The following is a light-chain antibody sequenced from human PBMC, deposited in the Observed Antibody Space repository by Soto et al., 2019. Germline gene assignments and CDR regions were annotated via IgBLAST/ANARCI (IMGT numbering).Light chain of an antibody. CDR2: AAS. CDR3: QQYRNWPPLT. J-gene: IGKJ4*01. V-gene: IGKV3-15*01. CDR1: QSVGRA. Sequence: EIVMTQSPATLSVSPGETATLSCRASQSVGRAVAWYQHKPGQTPRHLIVAASIRATGVPGRFSGGGSGTEFTLTISSLQSEDFAVYYCQQYRNWPPLTFGRGTTVEIK.